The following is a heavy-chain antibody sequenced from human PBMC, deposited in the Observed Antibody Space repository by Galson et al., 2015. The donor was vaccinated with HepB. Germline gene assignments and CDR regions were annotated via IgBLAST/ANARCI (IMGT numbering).Heavy chain of an antibody. V-gene: IGHV3-53*01. CDR2: IHSAGST. Sequence: SLRLSCAISGFPVRNHYMSWVRQAPGKGLEWVSIIHSAGSTYYADSVKGRFTISRDYSQNTVFLQMNSLRAEDTAMYYCAREDDAFDIWGQGTMVTVSS. J-gene: IGHJ3*02. CDR1: GFPVRNHY. CDR3: AREDDAFDI.